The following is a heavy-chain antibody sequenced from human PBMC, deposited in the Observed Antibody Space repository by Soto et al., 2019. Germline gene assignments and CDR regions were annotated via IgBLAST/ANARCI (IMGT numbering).Heavy chain of an antibody. CDR1: GGSFSGYY. CDR2: INHSGST. CDR3: ARDRHVDIAATGGRNYYYYYGMDV. Sequence: TSETLSLTCAVYGGSFSGYYWSWIRQPPGKGLEWIGEINHSGSTNYNPSLKSRVTISVDTSKNQFSLKLSSVTAADTAVYYCARDRHVDIAATGGRNYYYYYGMDVWGQGTTVTVSS. V-gene: IGHV4-34*01. J-gene: IGHJ6*02. D-gene: IGHD5-12*01.